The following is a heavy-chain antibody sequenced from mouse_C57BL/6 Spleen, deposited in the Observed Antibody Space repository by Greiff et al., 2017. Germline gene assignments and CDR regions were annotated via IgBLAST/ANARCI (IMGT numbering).Heavy chain of an antibody. J-gene: IGHJ2*01. Sequence: EVKLVESGGGLVQPGGSLKLSCAASGFTFSDYYMYWVRQTPEKRLEWVAYISNGGGSTYYPDTVKGRFTISRDNAKNTLYLQMSRLKSEDTAMYYCARWSKEENYFDYWGQCTTLTVSS. CDR1: GFTFSDYY. V-gene: IGHV5-12*01. CDR3: ARWSKEENYFDY. D-gene: IGHD1-3*01. CDR2: ISNGGGST.